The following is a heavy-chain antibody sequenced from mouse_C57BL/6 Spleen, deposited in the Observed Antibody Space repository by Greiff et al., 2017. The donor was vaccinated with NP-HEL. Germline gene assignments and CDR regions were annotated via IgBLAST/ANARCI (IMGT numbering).Heavy chain of an antibody. Sequence: QVQLKQSGAELVKPGASVKLSCKASGYTFTSYWMQWVKQRPGQGLEWIGEIDPSDSYTNYNQKFKGKATLTVDTSSSTAYMQLSSLTSEDSAVYYCARRWGNYDYFDYWGQGTTLTVSS. CDR3: ARRWGNYDYFDY. V-gene: IGHV1-50*01. D-gene: IGHD2-1*01. J-gene: IGHJ2*01. CDR1: GYTFTSYW. CDR2: IDPSDSYT.